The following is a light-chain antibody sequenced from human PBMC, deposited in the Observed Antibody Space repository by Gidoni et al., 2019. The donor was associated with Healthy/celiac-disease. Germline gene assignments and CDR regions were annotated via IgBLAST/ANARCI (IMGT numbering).Light chain of an antibody. Sequence: DSEITLSPHSLAVSVGERATINCKSSQSVLYSSNNKNYLAWYQQKPGQPPKLLIYWASTRESGVPDRFSGSGSGTDFTLTISSLQAEDVAVYYCQQYYSTPPTFGQGTKLEIK. V-gene: IGKV4-1*01. CDR3: QQYYSTPPT. CDR2: WAS. CDR1: QSVLYSSNNKNY. J-gene: IGKJ2*01.